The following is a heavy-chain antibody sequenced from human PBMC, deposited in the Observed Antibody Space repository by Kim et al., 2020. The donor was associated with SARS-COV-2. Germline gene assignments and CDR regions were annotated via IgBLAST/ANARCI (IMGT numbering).Heavy chain of an antibody. V-gene: IGHV3-48*02. D-gene: IGHD3-16*01. CDR1: GFTFSDYT. CDR3: TTGIQYALGY. J-gene: IGHJ4*01. Sequence: GGSLRLSCAASGFTFSDYTMNWVRQAPGKGLEWVAYITCSSTTIYYADSVKGRFTISRDNAKNSLFLQMNNLRDEDTAVYYCTTGIQYALGYWGQGILVTVSS. CDR2: ITCSSTTI.